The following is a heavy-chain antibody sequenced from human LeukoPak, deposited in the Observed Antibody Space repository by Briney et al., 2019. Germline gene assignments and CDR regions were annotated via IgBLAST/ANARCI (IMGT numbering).Heavy chain of an antibody. CDR1: GGSFSGYY. V-gene: IGHV4-34*01. Sequence: SETLSLTCAVYGGSFSGYYWSWIRQPPGKGLEWIGEINHSGSTNYNPALKSRVTISVDTSKKQFSLKLSSVTAADTAVYYCARGSSGNGGAFDIWGQGTMVTVSS. CDR3: ARGSSGNGGAFDI. D-gene: IGHD1-26*01. CDR2: INHSGST. J-gene: IGHJ3*02.